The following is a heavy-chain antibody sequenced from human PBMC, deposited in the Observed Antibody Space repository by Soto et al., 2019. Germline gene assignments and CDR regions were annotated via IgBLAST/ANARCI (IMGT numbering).Heavy chain of an antibody. V-gene: IGHV3-74*01. Sequence: EVQMVESGGGLVQPGGSLRLSCAASGFTFSTYWMHWVRQAPGKGPVWVSRINSDGSSTSYADSVKGRFTISRDNAKNTLYLQMNSLRAEDTAVYYCAREVLSGYYNNFDYWGQGTLLTVSS. CDR2: INSDGSST. CDR1: GFTFSTYW. CDR3: AREVLSGYYNNFDY. J-gene: IGHJ4*02. D-gene: IGHD3-22*01.